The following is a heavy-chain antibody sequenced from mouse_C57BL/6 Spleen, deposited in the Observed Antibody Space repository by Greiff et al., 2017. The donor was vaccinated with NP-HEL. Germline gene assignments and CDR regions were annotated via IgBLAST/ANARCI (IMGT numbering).Heavy chain of an antibody. V-gene: IGHV7-3*01. CDR3: ARRKYYAMDY. Sequence: EVQLQESGGGLVQPGGSLSLSCAASGFTFTDYYMSWVRQPPGKALEWLGFIRNKANGYKTEYSASVKGRFTISRDNSQSILYLQMNALRAEDSATYYCARRKYYAMDYWGQGTSVTVSS. CDR2: IRNKANGYKT. CDR1: GFTFTDYY. J-gene: IGHJ4*01.